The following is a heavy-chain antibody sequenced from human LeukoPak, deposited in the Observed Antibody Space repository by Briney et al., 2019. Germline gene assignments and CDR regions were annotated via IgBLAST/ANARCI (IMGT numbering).Heavy chain of an antibody. CDR2: IYYSGST. V-gene: IGHV4-59*01. CDR3: ASVTAQYGMDV. D-gene: IGHD2/OR15-2a*01. CDR1: GGSISSYY. Sequence: SETLSLTCTVSGGSISSYYWSWIRQPPGKGLEWIGYIYYSGSTNDNPSLKSRVTISVDTSKNQFSLKLSSVTAADTAVYYCASVTAQYGMDVWGQGTTVTVSS. J-gene: IGHJ6*02.